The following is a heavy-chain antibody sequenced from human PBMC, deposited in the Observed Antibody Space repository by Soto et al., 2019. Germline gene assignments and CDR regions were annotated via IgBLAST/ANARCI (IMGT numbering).Heavy chain of an antibody. CDR1: GGSISSGGYY. CDR2: IYYSGST. J-gene: IGHJ4*02. V-gene: IGHV4-31*03. D-gene: IGHD3-22*01. Sequence: SETLSLTCTVSGGSISSGGYYWSWIRQHPGKGLEWIGYIYYSGSTYYNPSLKSRVTISVDTSKNQFSLKLSSVTAADTAVYYCARDAYYYDSSGSLLRGPFDYWGQGTLVTVSS. CDR3: ARDAYYYDSSGSLLRGPFDY.